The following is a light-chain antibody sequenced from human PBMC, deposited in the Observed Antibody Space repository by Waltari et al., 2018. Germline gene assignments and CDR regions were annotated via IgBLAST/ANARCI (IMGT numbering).Light chain of an antibody. Sequence: QSALTQSRSVSGSPGQSVTISCTGTNSDVGGYLYVSWYQRRPGQAPKVLIYDVTYRASGVPNRFSGSKSGNTASLTISGLRPDDEADYFCCSYADGNTYLFGSGTYVTVL. CDR3: CSYADGNTYL. V-gene: IGLV2-11*01. CDR2: DVT. CDR1: NSDVGGYLY. J-gene: IGLJ1*01.